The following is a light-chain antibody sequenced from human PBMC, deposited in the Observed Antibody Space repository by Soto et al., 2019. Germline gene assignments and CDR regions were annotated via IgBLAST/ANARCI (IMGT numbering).Light chain of an antibody. CDR3: QQYNNWPRT. Sequence: ETVMTQSAASLSVSLGERVTLSCIASQSVSSNLAWYQQRPGRAPRLLIHDASTRATGVPDRLSGSGSGTDFTLTISSLQHEDFAIYYCQQYNNWPRTFGQGTKVDIK. CDR2: DAS. J-gene: IGKJ2*01. V-gene: IGKV3-15*01. CDR1: QSVSSN.